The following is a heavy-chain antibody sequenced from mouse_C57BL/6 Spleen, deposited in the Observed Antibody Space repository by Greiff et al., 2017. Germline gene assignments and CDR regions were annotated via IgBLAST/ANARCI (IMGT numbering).Heavy chain of an antibody. CDR2: IDPSDSYT. J-gene: IGHJ4*01. V-gene: IGHV1-50*01. CDR3: ARGNALYAMDY. CDR1: GYTFTSYW. Sequence: QVHVKQPGAELVKPGASVKLSCKASGYTFTSYWMQWVKQRPGQGLEWIGEIDPSDSYTNYNQKFKGKATLTVDTSSSTAYMQLSSLTSEDSAVYYCARGNALYAMDYWGQGTSVTVSS.